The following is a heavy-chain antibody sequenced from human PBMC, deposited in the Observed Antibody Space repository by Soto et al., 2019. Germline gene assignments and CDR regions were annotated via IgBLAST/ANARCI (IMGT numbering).Heavy chain of an antibody. CDR2: IIPIFGTA. V-gene: IGHV1-69*13. Sequence: SVKVSCKASGGTFSSYAISWVRQAPGQGLEWMGGIIPIFGTANYAQKFQGRATITADESTSTAYMELSSLRSEDTAVYYCAGRQSGYYYGRFDYRDQGTLVTVSS. D-gene: IGHD3-22*01. J-gene: IGHJ4*02. CDR1: GGTFSSYA. CDR3: AGRQSGYYYGRFDY.